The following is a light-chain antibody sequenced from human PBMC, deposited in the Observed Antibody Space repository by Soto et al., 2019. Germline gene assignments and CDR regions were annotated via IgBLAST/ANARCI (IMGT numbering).Light chain of an antibody. CDR2: DGF. J-gene: IGKJ3*01. Sequence: DIQMTQSPSSLSASVGDTVTITCRASQRIGRLLSWYQQQPGKAPKLLICDGFTLQGGVPSRFSGSGSGTDFTLTIGSLQPEDFTTYYCQQTDRPPFTFGPGTKVDVK. CDR3: QQTDRPPFT. V-gene: IGKV1-39*01. CDR1: QRIGRL.